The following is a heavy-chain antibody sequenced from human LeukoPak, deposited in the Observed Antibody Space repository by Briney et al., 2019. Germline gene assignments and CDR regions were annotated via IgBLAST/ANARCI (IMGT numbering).Heavy chain of an antibody. CDR1: GGSISSSDYY. V-gene: IGHV4-39*01. J-gene: IGHJ4*02. CDR2: IYYSGTT. Sequence: SETLSLTCTVSGGSISSSDYYWGWIRQPPGKGLEWIASIYYSGTTHYNPSHQSRVTMSVDTSKNQFSLKLSSVTAADTAVYYCARAQVYGDYVFDYWGQGTLVTVSS. CDR3: ARAQVYGDYVFDY. D-gene: IGHD4-17*01.